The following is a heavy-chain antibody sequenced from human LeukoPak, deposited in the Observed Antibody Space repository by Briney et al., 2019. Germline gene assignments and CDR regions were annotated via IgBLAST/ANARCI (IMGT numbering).Heavy chain of an antibody. CDR2: ISSSGSTI. J-gene: IGHJ4*02. D-gene: IGHD6-19*01. CDR1: GFTFSSYD. CDR3: ARDNPVAGFDY. V-gene: IGHV3-48*03. Sequence: GGSLRLSCAASGFTFSSYDMNWVRQAPGKGLEWVSYISSSGSTIYYADSVKGRFTISRDNAKNSLSLQMNSLRAEDTAVDYCARDNPVAGFDYLGRGTLVAVSS.